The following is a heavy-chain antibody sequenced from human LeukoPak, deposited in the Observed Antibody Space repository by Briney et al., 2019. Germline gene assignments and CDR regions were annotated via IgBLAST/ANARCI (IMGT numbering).Heavy chain of an antibody. D-gene: IGHD6-19*01. CDR1: GGTFSSYA. CDR2: IIPIFGTA. V-gene: IGHV1-69*13. CDR3: ARGGDPVAGPYDY. J-gene: IGHJ4*02. Sequence: ASVKVSCKASGGTFSSYAISWVRQAPGQGLEWMGGIIPIFGTANYAQKFQGRGTITADESTSTAYMELSSLRSEDTAVYYCARGGDPVAGPYDYWGQGTLVTVSS.